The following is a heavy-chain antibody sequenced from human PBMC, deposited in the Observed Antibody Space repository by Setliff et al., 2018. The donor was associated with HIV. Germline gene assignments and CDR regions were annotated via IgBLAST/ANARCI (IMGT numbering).Heavy chain of an antibody. D-gene: IGHD2-8*01. CDR2: IHYTGST. J-gene: IGHJ4*02. Sequence: SETLSLTCSVSGGSISSGGYYWNWIRQHPGKGLEWIGYIHYTGSTDYSPSLKSRVSISVYTSKNQFSLKVNSMTAADTAVYYCVRGHDILEPRGPFDYWCQGTLVTVSS. V-gene: IGHV4-31*03. CDR3: VRGHDILEPRGPFDY. CDR1: GGSISSGGYY.